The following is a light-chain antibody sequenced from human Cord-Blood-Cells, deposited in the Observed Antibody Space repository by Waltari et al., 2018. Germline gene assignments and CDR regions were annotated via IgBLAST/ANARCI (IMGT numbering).Light chain of an antibody. V-gene: IGLV3-27*01. CDR2: KDS. CDR3: YSAAGNSRV. Sequence: SYELTQPSSVSVSPGQTARLTCSGDVLAKKYARWFQQKPGQAPVLVIYKDSERPSGIPERFSGSRSGTTVTLTISGAQVEDESDYYCYSAAGNSRVFGGGTKLTVL. CDR1: VLAKKY. J-gene: IGLJ3*02.